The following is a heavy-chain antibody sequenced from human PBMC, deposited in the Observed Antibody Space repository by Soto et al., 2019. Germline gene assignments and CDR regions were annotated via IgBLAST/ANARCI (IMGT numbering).Heavy chain of an antibody. Sequence: QVQLVQSGAEVKKPGASVKVSCKASGYTFTGYYIHWVRQAPGQGLEWMGRINPNNGDTNYAQKFQGRVTMTRDTSTSTAYMELSSLTFDDTAVYYCARHSGYDYVVDYWGQGTLVTVSS. CDR1: GYTFTGYY. J-gene: IGHJ4*02. CDR2: INPNNGDT. D-gene: IGHD5-12*01. V-gene: IGHV1-2*02. CDR3: ARHSGYDYVVDY.